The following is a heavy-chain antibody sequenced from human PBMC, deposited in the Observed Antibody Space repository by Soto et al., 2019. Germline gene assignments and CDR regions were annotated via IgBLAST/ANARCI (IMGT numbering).Heavy chain of an antibody. CDR1: GFTFDDYA. J-gene: IGHJ4*02. V-gene: IGHV3-9*01. D-gene: IGHD6-19*01. CDR3: ARDIGGAVAGYFDY. Sequence: EVHLVESGGGLAQPGRSLRLSCAASGFTFDDYAMHWVRQAPGKGLEWVAGISWNSGNIGYADSVKGRFTISRDNAKNSLYLQRNSLRADDTALYYCARDIGGAVAGYFDYWGQGTLVTVSS. CDR2: ISWNSGNI.